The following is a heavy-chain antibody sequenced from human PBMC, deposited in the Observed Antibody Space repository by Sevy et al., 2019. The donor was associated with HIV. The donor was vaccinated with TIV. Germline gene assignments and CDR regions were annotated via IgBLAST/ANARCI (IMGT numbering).Heavy chain of an antibody. CDR3: ARVNCTNGVCFQGYYYYGLDV. CDR1: GFSFSGYS. CDR2: IDTRSAYI. J-gene: IGHJ6*02. D-gene: IGHD2-8*01. V-gene: IGHV3-21*01. Sequence: GGSLRLSCAASGFSFSGYSFNWVRQAPGKGLEWVSSIDTRSAYIYYADSVKGRFTISRDNAKNSLYLQMSSLRAEDTAVYFCARVNCTNGVCFQGYYYYGLDVWGQGTTVTVSS.